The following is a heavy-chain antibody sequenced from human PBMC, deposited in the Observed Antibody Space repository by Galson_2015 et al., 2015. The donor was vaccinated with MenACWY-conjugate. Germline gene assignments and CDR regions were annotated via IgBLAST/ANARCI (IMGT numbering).Heavy chain of an antibody. CDR2: IYTGGST. CDR1: GFTISTNY. Sequence: SLRLSCAASGFTISTNYMTWVRQAPGKGLEWISVIYTGGSTYYADSVKGRFTMSRDNPKNTLYLQMNSLRAEDTAVYYCARGTTPYDFDYWGQGTLVTVSS. V-gene: IGHV3-53*01. CDR3: ARGTTPYDFDY. J-gene: IGHJ4*02. D-gene: IGHD1-1*01.